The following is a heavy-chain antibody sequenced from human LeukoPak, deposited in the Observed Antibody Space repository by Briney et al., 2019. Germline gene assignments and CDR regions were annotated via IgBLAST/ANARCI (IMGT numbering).Heavy chain of an antibody. CDR1: GFTFDDYA. CDR2: ISWNSGSI. Sequence: GGSLRLSCAASGFTFDDYAMHWVRQAPGKGLEWVSGISWNSGSIGYADSVKGRFAISRDNAKNSLYLQMNSLRAEDMALYYCAKGSYGSGSYPDYWGQGTLVTVSS. V-gene: IGHV3-9*03. J-gene: IGHJ4*02. CDR3: AKGSYGSGSYPDY. D-gene: IGHD3-10*01.